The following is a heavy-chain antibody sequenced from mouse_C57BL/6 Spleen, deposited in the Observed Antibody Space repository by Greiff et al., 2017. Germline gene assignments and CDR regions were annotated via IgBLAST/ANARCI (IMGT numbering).Heavy chain of an antibody. CDR1: GFTFSDYY. CDR2: INYDGIST. Sequence: EVKLVESEGGLVQPGSSMKLSCTASGFTFSDYYMAWFRQVPEKGLEWVANINYDGISTSYLDSLKSRFIISGDNAKNILYLQMSSLKSEDTATYYCAREDGNHWYFDVWGTEATVTVSS. CDR3: AREDGNHWYFDV. D-gene: IGHD2-1*01. V-gene: IGHV5-16*01. J-gene: IGHJ1*03.